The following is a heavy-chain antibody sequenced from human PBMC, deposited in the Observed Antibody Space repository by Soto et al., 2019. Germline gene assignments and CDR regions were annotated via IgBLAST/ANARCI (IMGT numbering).Heavy chain of an antibody. D-gene: IGHD6-19*01. Sequence: GGSLRLSCAASGFTFSSYSMNWVRQAPGKGLEWVSYISSSSSSAYHADSVKGRFTVSRDKSKNTLYLQMNSLRAEDTAIYYCAEVDGVAVAGTVAFDYWGQGALVTVSS. CDR3: AEVDGVAVAGTVAFDY. CDR2: ISSSSSSA. CDR1: GFTFSSYS. J-gene: IGHJ4*02. V-gene: IGHV3-48*01.